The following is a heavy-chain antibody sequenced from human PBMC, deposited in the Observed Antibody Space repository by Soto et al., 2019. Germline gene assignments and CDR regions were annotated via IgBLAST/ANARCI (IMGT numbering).Heavy chain of an antibody. J-gene: IGHJ4*02. CDR1: GFTFSSYA. Sequence: EVQLLESGGGLVQPGGSLRLSCAASGFTFSSYAMSWVRQAPGKWLEWVSAISGSGGSTYYADSVKGRFTISRDNSKNTLYLQMNSLRAEDTAVYYCAKGANVLLWFGELFKGPDYLGLGTLVTVSS. V-gene: IGHV3-23*01. CDR3: AKGANVLLWFGELFKGPDY. D-gene: IGHD3-10*01. CDR2: ISGSGGST.